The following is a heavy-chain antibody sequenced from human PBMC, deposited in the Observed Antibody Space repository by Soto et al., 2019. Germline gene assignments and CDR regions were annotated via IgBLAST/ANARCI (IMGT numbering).Heavy chain of an antibody. CDR2: ISAYNGNT. Sequence: ASVKVSCKASGYTFTSDGISWVRQAPGQGLEWMGWISAYNGNTNYAQKHQGRVTMTTDTSTSTAYMELRILSSDDTAVYYCARRCVEWRDAFDIWGQGTMVTDSS. D-gene: IGHD3-3*01. J-gene: IGHJ3*02. CDR3: ARRCVEWRDAFDI. CDR1: GYTFTSDG. V-gene: IGHV1-18*01.